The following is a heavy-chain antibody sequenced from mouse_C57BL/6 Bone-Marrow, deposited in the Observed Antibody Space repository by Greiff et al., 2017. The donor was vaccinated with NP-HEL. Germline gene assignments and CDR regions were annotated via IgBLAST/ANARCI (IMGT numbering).Heavy chain of an antibody. CDR2: TFYSGIT. D-gene: IGHD2-5*01. V-gene: IGHV3-3*01. CDR3: ARADYSNLYAMDY. CDR1: GFSINSDCY. Sequence: VQLKQSGPSLVRPSQTLSLTCTVTGFSINSDCYWIWIRQFPGNKLEYIGYTFYSGITYYNPSLESRTYITRDTSKNQFSLKLSSVTTEDTATYYCARADYSNLYAMDYWGQGTSVTVSS. J-gene: IGHJ4*01.